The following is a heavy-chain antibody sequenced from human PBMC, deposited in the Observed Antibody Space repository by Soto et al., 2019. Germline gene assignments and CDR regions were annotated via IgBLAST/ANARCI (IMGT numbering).Heavy chain of an antibody. D-gene: IGHD6-13*01. CDR3: VQQQLVPPGAYYYYGMDV. CDR2: ISYDGSNK. CDR1: GITFSSYG. V-gene: IGHV3-30*03. Sequence: PGGSLRLSCAASGITFSSYGMHWVRQAPGKGLEWVAVISYDGSNKYYADSVKGRFTISRDNSKNTLYLQMNSLRAEDTAVYYSVQQQLVPPGAYYYYGMDVWGQGTTVTVSS. J-gene: IGHJ6*02.